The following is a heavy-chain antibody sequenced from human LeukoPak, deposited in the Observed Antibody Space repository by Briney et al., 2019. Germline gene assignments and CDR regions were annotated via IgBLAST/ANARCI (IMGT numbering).Heavy chain of an antibody. Sequence: SETLSLTCTVSGDPIISYYWTWIRQPAGKGLEWIGRIYTSGITHYNPSLKSRITISVDTSKNQFSLKLSSVTAADTACIYCARRLLWFGADFREVWGEGTTGTISS. V-gene: IGHV4-4*07. CDR2: IYTSGIT. J-gene: IGHJ6*03. CDR1: GDPIISYY. CDR3: ARRLLWFGADFREV. D-gene: IGHD3-10*01.